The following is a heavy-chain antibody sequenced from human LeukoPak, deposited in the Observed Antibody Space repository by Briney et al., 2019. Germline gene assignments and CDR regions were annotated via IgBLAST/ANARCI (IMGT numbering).Heavy chain of an antibody. D-gene: IGHD6-13*01. V-gene: IGHV3-48*02. CDR1: GFTFSSYS. Sequence: PGGSLRLSCAASGFTFSSYSMNWVRQAPGKGLEWVSYISSSISTIYYADSVKGRFTISRDDAKNSLYLQMNSLRDEDTAVYYCARIYSSNWYYFDYWGQGTLVTVSS. CDR2: ISSSISTI. J-gene: IGHJ4*02. CDR3: ARIYSSNWYYFDY.